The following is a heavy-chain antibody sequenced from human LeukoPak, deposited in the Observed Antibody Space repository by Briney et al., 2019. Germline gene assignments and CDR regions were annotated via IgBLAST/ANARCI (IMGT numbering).Heavy chain of an antibody. V-gene: IGHV3-23*01. CDR3: ARRRNMIDY. J-gene: IGHJ4*02. CDR1: GLIFRNYA. D-gene: IGHD1-14*01. Sequence: GGSLRLSCTASGLIFRNYAMTWVRQAPRKGLEWVSTISGDGTETFYADSVKGRFTISRDNSKNTLYLQMNSLRAEDTAVYYCARRRNMIDYWGQGTLVTVSS. CDR2: ISGDGTET.